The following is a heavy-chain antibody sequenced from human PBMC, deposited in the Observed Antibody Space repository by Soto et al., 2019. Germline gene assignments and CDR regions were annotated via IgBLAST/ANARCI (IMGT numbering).Heavy chain of an antibody. Sequence: EVQLVESGGGLVQPGRSLRLSCAASGFTFDDYAMHWVRQAPGKGLEWVSGISWNSGSIGYADSVKGRFTISRDNAKNSLYLQMNSLRAEDTALYYCAKFPGGVIPNGGAFDIWGQGTMVTVSS. V-gene: IGHV3-9*01. CDR1: GFTFDDYA. CDR2: ISWNSGSI. J-gene: IGHJ3*02. CDR3: AKFPGGVIPNGGAFDI. D-gene: IGHD3-16*02.